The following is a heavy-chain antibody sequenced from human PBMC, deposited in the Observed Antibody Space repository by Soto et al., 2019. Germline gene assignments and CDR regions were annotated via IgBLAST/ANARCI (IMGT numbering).Heavy chain of an antibody. CDR3: ARPLGTVDTAMVLYYFDY. J-gene: IGHJ4*02. CDR1: GFTFSSYA. V-gene: IGHV3-30-3*01. D-gene: IGHD5-18*01. Sequence: GGSLRLSCAASGFTFSSYAMHWVRQAPGKGLEWVAVISYDGSNKYYADSVKGRFTISRDNSKNTLYLQMSSLRAEDTAVYYCARPLGTVDTAMVLYYFDYWGQGTLVTVSS. CDR2: ISYDGSNK.